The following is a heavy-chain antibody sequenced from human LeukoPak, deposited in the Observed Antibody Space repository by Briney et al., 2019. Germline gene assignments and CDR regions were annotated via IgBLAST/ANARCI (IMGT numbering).Heavy chain of an antibody. J-gene: IGHJ4*02. Sequence: ASVKVSCKASGYTFTGYYMHWVRQAPGQGLEWMGWINPNSGGTNYAQKFQGRVTMTRDTSISTACMELSRLRSDDTAVYYCARGYYYDSSGYYYEWGQGTLVTVSS. V-gene: IGHV1-2*02. D-gene: IGHD3-22*01. CDR2: INPNSGGT. CDR1: GYTFTGYY. CDR3: ARGYYYDSSGYYYE.